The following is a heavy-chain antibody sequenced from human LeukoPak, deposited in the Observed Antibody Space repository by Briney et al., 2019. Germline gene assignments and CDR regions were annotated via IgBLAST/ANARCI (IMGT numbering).Heavy chain of an antibody. J-gene: IGHJ1*01. D-gene: IGHD6-13*01. CDR1: GFTFSSYS. CDR3: ARDPGIANFQH. Sequence: PGGSLLLSCAASGFTFSSYSMNWVRQAPGKGLEWVSSISSSSSYIYYADSVKGRFTISKDNAKHSLYLQMNSLRAEDRAVYYCARDPGIANFQHWGQGTLVTVSS. V-gene: IGHV3-21*01. CDR2: ISSSSSYI.